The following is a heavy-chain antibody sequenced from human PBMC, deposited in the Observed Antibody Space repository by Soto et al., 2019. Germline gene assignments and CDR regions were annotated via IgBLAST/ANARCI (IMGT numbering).Heavy chain of an antibody. J-gene: IGHJ4*02. V-gene: IGHV4-30-4*01. Sequence: PSETLSLTCTVSGGSISSCDYYWSWIRQPPGKGLEWIGYIYYSGSTYYNPSLKSRVTISVDTSKNQFSLKLSSVTAADTAVYYCARYCSGGSCYEGRSSLFDYWGQGTLVTVSS. CDR2: IYYSGST. CDR1: GGSISSCDYY. CDR3: ARYCSGGSCYEGRSSLFDY. D-gene: IGHD2-15*01.